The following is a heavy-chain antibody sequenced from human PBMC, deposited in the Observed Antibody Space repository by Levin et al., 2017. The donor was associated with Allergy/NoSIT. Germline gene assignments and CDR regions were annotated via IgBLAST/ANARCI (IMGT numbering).Heavy chain of an antibody. CDR3: AREGYSSSSERWFDP. Sequence: LSLTCAASGFTFSSYEMNWVRQAPGKGLEWVSYISSSGSTIYYADSVKGRFTISRDNAKNSLYLQMNSLRAEDTAVYYCAREGYSSSSERWFDPWGQGTLVTVSS. D-gene: IGHD6-6*01. J-gene: IGHJ5*02. CDR1: GFTFSSYE. CDR2: ISSSGSTI. V-gene: IGHV3-48*03.